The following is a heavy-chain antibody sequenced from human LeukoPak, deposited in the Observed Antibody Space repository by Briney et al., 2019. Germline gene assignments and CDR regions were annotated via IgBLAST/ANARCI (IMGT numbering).Heavy chain of an antibody. D-gene: IGHD3-10*01. CDR3: ARVQGVFPYYYYYMDV. CDR1: GFTVSSNY. J-gene: IGHJ6*03. Sequence: GRSLRLSCAASGFTVSSNYMSWVRQAPGKGLEWVSVVYSGGSTYYADSVKGRFTISKDNSKNTLYLQMNSLRAEDTAVYYCARVQGVFPYYYYYMDVWGKGTTVTVSS. CDR2: VYSGGST. V-gene: IGHV3-53*01.